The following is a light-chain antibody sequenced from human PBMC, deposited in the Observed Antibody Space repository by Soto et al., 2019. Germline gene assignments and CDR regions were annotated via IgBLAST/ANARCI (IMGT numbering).Light chain of an antibody. CDR3: QQYYSYPIT. CDR2: AAS. Sequence: AIRMTQSPSSFSASTGARVTITCRASQGISSYLAWYQQKPGKAPKLLIYAASTLQSGVPSRFSGSGSGTDFTLTISYLQSEDFATYYCQQYYSYPITFGQGTRLEIK. CDR1: QGISSY. V-gene: IGKV1-8*01. J-gene: IGKJ5*01.